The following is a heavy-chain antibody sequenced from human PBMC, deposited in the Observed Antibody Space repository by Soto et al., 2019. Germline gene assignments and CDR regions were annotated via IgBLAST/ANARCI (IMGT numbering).Heavy chain of an antibody. V-gene: IGHV4-31*03. CDR3: ARVCGGDCHNAFDI. J-gene: IGHJ3*02. D-gene: IGHD2-21*02. CDR1: GGSISSGGYY. CDR2: IYYSGST. Sequence: QVQLQESGPGLVKPSQTLSLTCTVSGGSISSGGYYWSWIRQHPGKGLEWIGYIYYSGSTYYNPSRKNRVTISVDTSKNQFSRKLSSVTAADTAVYYCARVCGGDCHNAFDIWGQGTMVTVSS.